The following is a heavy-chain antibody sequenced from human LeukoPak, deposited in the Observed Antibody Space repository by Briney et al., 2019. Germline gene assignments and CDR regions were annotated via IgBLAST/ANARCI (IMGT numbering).Heavy chain of an antibody. D-gene: IGHD1-26*01. CDR1: GFTFSTRW. V-gene: IGHV3-7*01. CDR2: INEDGSEK. J-gene: IGHJ6*02. CDR3: ARELGSYEGGYYGMDV. Sequence: GGSLRLSCAASGFTFSTRWMSWVRQAPGKGLEWVANINEDGSEKDYVESLKGRFTISRDNAKNSLYLQMNSLRAEDTALYYCARELGSYEGGYYGMDVWGQGTTVTVSS.